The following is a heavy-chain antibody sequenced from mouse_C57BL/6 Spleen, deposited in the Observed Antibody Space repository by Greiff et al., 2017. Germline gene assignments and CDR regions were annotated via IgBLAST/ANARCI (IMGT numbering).Heavy chain of an antibody. CDR1: GYTFTSYW. J-gene: IGHJ3*01. V-gene: IGHV1-52*01. D-gene: IGHD1-1*01. CDR2: IDPSDSET. CDR3: AREDYGSSSDWFAY. Sequence: QVQLQQPGAELVRPGSSVKLSCKASGYTFTSYWMHWVKQRPIQGLEWIGNIDPSDSETHYNQKFKDKATLTVDKSSSTAYMQLSSLTSEDSAVYYCAREDYGSSSDWFAYWGQGTLVTVSA.